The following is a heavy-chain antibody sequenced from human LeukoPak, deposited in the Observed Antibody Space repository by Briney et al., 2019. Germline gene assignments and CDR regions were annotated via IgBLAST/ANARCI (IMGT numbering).Heavy chain of an antibody. CDR3: ARRPEYSSGWYRAPFDY. CDR1: GYSFTSYW. Sequence: PGESLKISCKGSGYSFTSYWIGWVRRMHGKGLEWMGIIYSGDSDTRYSPSFQGQVTISADKSISTAYLQWSSLKASDTAMYYCARRPEYSSGWYRAPFDYWGQGTLVTVSS. V-gene: IGHV5-51*01. D-gene: IGHD6-19*01. CDR2: IYSGDSDT. J-gene: IGHJ4*02.